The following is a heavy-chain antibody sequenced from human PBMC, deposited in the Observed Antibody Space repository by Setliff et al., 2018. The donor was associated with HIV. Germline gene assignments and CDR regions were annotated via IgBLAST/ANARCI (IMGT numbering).Heavy chain of an antibody. CDR1: GGSISSYY. D-gene: IGHD6-13*01. V-gene: IGHV4-59*01. J-gene: IGHJ4*02. Sequence: ASETLSLTCNVSGGSISSYYWSWIRQPPGKGLEWIGYMYYSGSTSYNPSLKSRVTISVGTSRNQFSLKLRSVTAADTAVYYCARVARGGHSSRWYYFDYWGQGTLVTVSS. CDR3: ARVARGGHSSRWYYFDY. CDR2: MYYSGST.